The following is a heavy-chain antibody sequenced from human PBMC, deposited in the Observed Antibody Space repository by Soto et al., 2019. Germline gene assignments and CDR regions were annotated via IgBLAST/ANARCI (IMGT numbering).Heavy chain of an antibody. J-gene: IGHJ5*02. V-gene: IGHV5-51*01. CDR2: IYPADSDS. D-gene: IGHD2-15*01. CDR1: GYKFSNDW. Sequence: GESLKISCKGSGYKFSNDWIVWVRQMPGEGLEWMGVIYPADSDSIYNPSFEGHVTISVDKSISTAYLQWSSLKASDTAMYYCERLMVVAAPAGWFDPWGQGILVIVSS. CDR3: ERLMVVAAPAGWFDP.